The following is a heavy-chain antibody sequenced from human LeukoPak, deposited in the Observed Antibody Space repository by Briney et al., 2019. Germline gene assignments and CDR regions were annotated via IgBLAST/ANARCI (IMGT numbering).Heavy chain of an antibody. V-gene: IGHV5-10-1*01. CDR3: ARPLVVRGVIENWFDP. J-gene: IGHJ5*02. CDR2: IDPSDSYT. D-gene: IGHD3-10*01. Sequence: GESLRISCQGSGYSFTSYWISWVRLMPGKGLEWMGRIDPSDSYTNYSPSFQGHVTISADKSISTAYLQWSSLKASDTAMYYCARPLVVRGVIENWFDPWGQGTLVTVSS. CDR1: GYSFTSYW.